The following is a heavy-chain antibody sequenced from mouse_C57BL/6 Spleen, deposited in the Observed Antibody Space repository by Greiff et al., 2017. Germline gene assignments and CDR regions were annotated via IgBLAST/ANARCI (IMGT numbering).Heavy chain of an antibody. V-gene: IGHV2-6*01. J-gene: IGHJ3*01. CDR1: GFSLTSYG. CDR2: IWGVGST. D-gene: IGHD2-1*01. CDR3: ALLWRGFAY. Sequence: VQGVESGPGLVAPSQSLSITCTVSGFSLTSYGVDWVRQSPGKGLEWLGAIWGVGSTNYNSALKSRLSISKDNSKSQVFLKMNSLQTDDTAMYYCALLWRGFAYWGQGTLVTVSA.